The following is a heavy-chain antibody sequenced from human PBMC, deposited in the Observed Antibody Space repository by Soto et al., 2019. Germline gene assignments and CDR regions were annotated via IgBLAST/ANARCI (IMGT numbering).Heavy chain of an antibody. D-gene: IGHD2-15*01. CDR3: AKGRGSASGYFQL. Sequence: VQMLESGGGFVQPGGSLRLSCAASGFTLSGYVMSWVRQAPGKGLEWVSTISGSGSITYYADSVKGRFTISRDNSKNTLYLQMNSLRVEDTAVYYCAKGRGSASGYFQLWGQGTLVTVSS. V-gene: IGHV3-23*01. CDR2: ISGSGSIT. J-gene: IGHJ1*01. CDR1: GFTLSGYV.